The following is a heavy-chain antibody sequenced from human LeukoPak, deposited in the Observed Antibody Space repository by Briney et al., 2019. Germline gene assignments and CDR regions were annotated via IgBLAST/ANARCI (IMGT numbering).Heavy chain of an antibody. V-gene: IGHV3-21*01. J-gene: IGHJ4*02. CDR1: GFTFSSYS. CDR2: ISSSSSYI. CDR3: ARDFMVRGVISQRVSYFDY. Sequence: PGGSLRLSCAASGFTFSSYSMNWVRQAPGKGLEWVSSISSSSSYIYYADSVKGRFTISRDNAKNSLYLQMNSLRAEDTAVYYCARDFMVRGVISQRVSYFDYWGQGTLVTVSS. D-gene: IGHD3-10*01.